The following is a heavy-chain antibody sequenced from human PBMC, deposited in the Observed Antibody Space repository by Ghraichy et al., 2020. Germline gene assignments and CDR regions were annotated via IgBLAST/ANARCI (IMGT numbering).Heavy chain of an antibody. J-gene: IGHJ4*02. D-gene: IGHD4-17*01. CDR2: ISGSGGST. CDR3: AKDQGDYGDHGKDY. CDR1: GFTFSSYA. V-gene: IGHV3-23*01. Sequence: GGSLRLSCAASGFTFSSYAMSWVRQAPGKGLEWVSAISGSGGSTYYADSVKGRFTISRDNSKNTLYLQMNSLRAEDTAVYYWAKDQGDYGDHGKDYWGQGTLVTVSS.